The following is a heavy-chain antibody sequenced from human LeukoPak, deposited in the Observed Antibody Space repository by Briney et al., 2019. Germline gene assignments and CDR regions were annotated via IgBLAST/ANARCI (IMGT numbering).Heavy chain of an antibody. CDR3: ARVGGVEGGFDY. V-gene: IGHV4-31*03. CDR1: GGSISSGGYH. D-gene: IGHD2-15*01. CDR2: IYYSGST. J-gene: IGHJ4*02. Sequence: SETLSLTCSVSGGSISSGGYHWSWIRQHPGKGLEWIGYIYYSGSTYYNPSLKSRVTISVDTSKNQFSLKLSSVTAADTAVYYCARVGGVEGGFDYWGQGTLVTVSS.